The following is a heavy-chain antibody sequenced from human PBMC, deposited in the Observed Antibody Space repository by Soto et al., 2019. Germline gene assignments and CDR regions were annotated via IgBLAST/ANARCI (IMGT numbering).Heavy chain of an antibody. Sequence: QITLKESGPTLVKPTQTLMLTCTFSGFSLTTRGVGVGWIRQPPGKALECLALIYWDDDKRYSPPLQSGLSITKDTTKNQVVPTMTNVDPVDTATYDCAHIPNDYQYSWFDPWGQGTLVSVSS. D-gene: IGHD3-16*01. CDR3: AHIPNDYQYSWFDP. CDR2: IYWDDDK. CDR1: GFSLTTRGVG. V-gene: IGHV2-5*02. J-gene: IGHJ5*02.